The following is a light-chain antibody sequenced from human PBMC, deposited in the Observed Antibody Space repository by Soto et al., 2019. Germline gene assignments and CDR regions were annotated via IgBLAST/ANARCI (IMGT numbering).Light chain of an antibody. V-gene: IGLV2-8*01. Sequence: QSVLTQPASVSGSPGQSITISCSGTTNDVGGYNYVSWYQQHPGKAPKLMIYEVSKRPSGVPDRFSGSKSGNTASLTVSGLQAEDEADYYCSSYAGSNNFVVFGGGTKLTVL. CDR3: SSYAGSNNFVV. CDR2: EVS. J-gene: IGLJ2*01. CDR1: TNDVGGYNY.